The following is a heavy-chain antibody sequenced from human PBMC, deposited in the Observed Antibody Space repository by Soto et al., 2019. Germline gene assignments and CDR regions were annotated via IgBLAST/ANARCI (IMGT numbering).Heavy chain of an antibody. CDR2: ISAYNVNT. CDR3: ARASSYCGGDCYYYYGMDV. Sequence: QVQLVQSGAEVKKPGASVKVSCKASGYTFTSYGITWVRQAPGQGLEWMGGISAYNVNTNYAQKLQGRVTMTTDTSASTAYMELRSLSADDTAVYYCARASSYCGGDCYYYYGMDVWGQGTTVTVSS. J-gene: IGHJ6*02. D-gene: IGHD2-21*02. V-gene: IGHV1-18*01. CDR1: GYTFTSYG.